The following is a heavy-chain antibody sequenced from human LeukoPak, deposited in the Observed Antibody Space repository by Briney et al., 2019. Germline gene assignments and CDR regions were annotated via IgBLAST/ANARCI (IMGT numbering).Heavy chain of an antibody. V-gene: IGHV3-43*02. CDR1: GFSFDDYA. CDR2: FVGDGGRT. J-gene: IGHJ2*01. CDR3: AKHYFYGSGTYHYFDL. D-gene: IGHD3-10*01. Sequence: GGSLRLSCAASGFSFDDYAMHWVRQAPGKGLEWVSLFVGDGGRTFYADAVKGRFTISRDNIKNSLYLQMNSLRAEDTALYYCAKHYFYGSGTYHYFDLWGRGTLVTVSS.